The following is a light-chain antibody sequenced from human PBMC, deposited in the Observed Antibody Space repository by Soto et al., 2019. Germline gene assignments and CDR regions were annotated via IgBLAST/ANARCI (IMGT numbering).Light chain of an antibody. CDR1: QSVSSSY. V-gene: IGKV3-20*01. CDR2: GAS. CDR3: QQYGSSPGT. J-gene: IGKJ1*01. Sequence: EIVLTQSPGTLSLSPGERATLSCRASQSVSSSYLAWYQQKPGQAPRPLIYGASSRAIGLPDRFSGSGSGTDFTLTISRLEPEDFAVYYCQQYGSSPGTFGQGTKV.